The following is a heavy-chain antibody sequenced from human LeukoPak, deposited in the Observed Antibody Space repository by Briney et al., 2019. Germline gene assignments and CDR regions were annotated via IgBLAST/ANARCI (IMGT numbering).Heavy chain of an antibody. Sequence: SVKVSCKASGGTFSSYAISWVRQAPGQGLEWMGGIIPIFGTANHAQKFQGRVTITTDESTSTAYMELSSLRSDDTAVYYCARVRGSPDYGSGSFLFDPWGQGTLVTVSS. J-gene: IGHJ5*02. CDR2: IIPIFGTA. D-gene: IGHD3-10*01. V-gene: IGHV1-69*05. CDR1: GGTFSSYA. CDR3: ARVRGSPDYGSGSFLFDP.